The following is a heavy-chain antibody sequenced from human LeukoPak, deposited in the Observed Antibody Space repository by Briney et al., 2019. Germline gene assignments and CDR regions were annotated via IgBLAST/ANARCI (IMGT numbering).Heavy chain of an antibody. D-gene: IGHD2-8*02. CDR1: GFSFSNAW. V-gene: IGHV3-15*01. J-gene: IGHJ3*01. CDR2: IKSNTDGGTT. CDR3: SRTSGGPWV. Sequence: PGGSLRLSCAASGFSFSNAWMNWVRQAPGKGLEWVGLIKSNTDGGTTAYAAPVKGRFTISRDDSKNTLYLQMNSLKIEDTAVYYCSRTSGGPWVWGQGTMVTVSS.